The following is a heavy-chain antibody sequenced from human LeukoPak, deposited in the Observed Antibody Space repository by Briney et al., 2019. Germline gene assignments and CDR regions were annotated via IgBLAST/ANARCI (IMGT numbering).Heavy chain of an antibody. V-gene: IGHV1-58*01. Sequence: GASVKVYCKASGFTFTSSAVQWVRQARGQRLEWIGWIVVGSGNTNYAQKFQERVTITRDMSTSTAYMELSSLRSEDTAVYYCAADREYDILTGYYLRRFDPWGQGTLVTVSS. J-gene: IGHJ5*02. CDR2: IVVGSGNT. D-gene: IGHD3-9*01. CDR3: AADREYDILTGYYLRRFDP. CDR1: GFTFTSSA.